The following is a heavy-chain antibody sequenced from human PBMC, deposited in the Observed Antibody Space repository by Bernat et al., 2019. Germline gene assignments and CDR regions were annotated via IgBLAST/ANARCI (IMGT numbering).Heavy chain of an antibody. CDR3: AGENDYYGMDV. CDR1: GGSISSGSYY. V-gene: IGHV4-61*02. CDR2: IYTSGSN. Sequence: QLQLQESGPGLVKPSQTLSLTCTASGGSISSGSYYWSWIRQSAGKGLEWIGRIYTSGSNNYNPSLKSRVTMSVDNSKKQVYLKLNSVTTADAAVYYSAGENDYYGMDVWGQGTMVTVSS. J-gene: IGHJ6*02.